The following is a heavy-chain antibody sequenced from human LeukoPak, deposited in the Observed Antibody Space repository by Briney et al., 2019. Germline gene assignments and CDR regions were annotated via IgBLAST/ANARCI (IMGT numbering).Heavy chain of an antibody. CDR3: ARLDADYGYYGPHDAFDI. CDR1: GDSISTPHW. CDR2: IFHSGRV. V-gene: IGHV4-4*02. Sequence: SETLSLTCDVSGDSISTPHWWSWVRQPPGKGLEWIGEIFHSGRVNYIPSLQSRVTISLDKSKNQISLEVNSVTAADTAVYYCARLDADYGYYGPHDAFDIWGQGTLVAVSS. D-gene: IGHD4-17*01. J-gene: IGHJ3*02.